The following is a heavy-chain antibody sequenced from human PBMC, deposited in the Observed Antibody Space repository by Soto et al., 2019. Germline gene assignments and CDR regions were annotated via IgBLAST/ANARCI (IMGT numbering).Heavy chain of an antibody. D-gene: IGHD1-26*01. J-gene: IGHJ4*02. CDR1: GFTFSSYA. V-gene: IGHV3-33*01. CDR3: ARAQSSGNYYSDY. Sequence: GGSLRLSCAASGFTFSSYAMHWVRQAPGKGLEWVSVIWYDGTNKYYADSVKGRFTISRDNSKNTLYLQMNSLRAEDTAVYYCARAQSSGNYYSDYWGQGTLVTGLL. CDR2: IWYDGTNK.